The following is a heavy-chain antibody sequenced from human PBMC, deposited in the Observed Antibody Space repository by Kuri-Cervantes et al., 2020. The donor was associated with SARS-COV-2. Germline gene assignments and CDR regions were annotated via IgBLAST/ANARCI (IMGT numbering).Heavy chain of an antibody. V-gene: IGHV4-30-4*01. D-gene: IGHD2-2*01. Sequence: SCIVSGDSMDSVYYYWSWIRQPPGKGLEWIGYTLYSGSPYYNPSLKSRLSISVDTSKNQFSLKLSSVTAADTAVYYCARGGSTRSLDYWGQGTLVTVSS. CDR3: ARGGSTRSLDY. CDR2: TLYSGSP. CDR1: GDSMDSVYYY. J-gene: IGHJ4*02.